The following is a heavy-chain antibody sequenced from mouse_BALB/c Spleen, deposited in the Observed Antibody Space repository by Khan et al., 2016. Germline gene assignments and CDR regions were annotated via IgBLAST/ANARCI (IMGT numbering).Heavy chain of an antibody. CDR3: AREIYGNYPVGY. V-gene: IGHV1-4*01. Sequence: QVQLKESGAELARPGASVKMSCKASGYTFTYYTMHWVKQRPGQGLEWIGYINPSSNYTNYNQKFKDKATLTADKSSSTAYMQLSSLTSEDSAVYYCAREIYGNYPVGYWGQGTTLTVSS. CDR2: INPSSNYT. D-gene: IGHD2-1*01. J-gene: IGHJ2*01. CDR1: GYTFTYYT.